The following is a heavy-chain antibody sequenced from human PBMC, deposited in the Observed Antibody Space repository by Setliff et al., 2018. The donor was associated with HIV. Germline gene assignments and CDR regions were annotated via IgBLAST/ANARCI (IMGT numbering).Heavy chain of an antibody. CDR1: GGSISSGYYY. Sequence: KPSETLSLTCSVSGGSISSGYYYWSWIRQHPGKGLEWIGYIYYSGSSYYNPSLKSRVTISVDTSKNQFSVKLSSVTAADTAVYHCARVLNPSDAFDIWGQGTMVTVSS. J-gene: IGHJ3*02. V-gene: IGHV4-31*03. CDR2: IYYSGSS. CDR3: ARVLNPSDAFDI.